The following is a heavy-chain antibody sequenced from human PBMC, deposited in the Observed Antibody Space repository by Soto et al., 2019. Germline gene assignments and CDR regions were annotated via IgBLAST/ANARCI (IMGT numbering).Heavy chain of an antibody. V-gene: IGHV3-9*01. CDR2: ISWNSGSI. CDR3: AKETFWSGTGVV. Sequence: GGSLRLSCAASGFTFDDYAMHWVRQAPGKGLEWVSGISWNSGSIGYADSVKGRFTISRDNAKNSLYLQMNSLRAEDTALYYCAKETFWSGTGVVWGKGTTVTVSS. J-gene: IGHJ6*04. CDR1: GFTFDDYA. D-gene: IGHD3-3*01.